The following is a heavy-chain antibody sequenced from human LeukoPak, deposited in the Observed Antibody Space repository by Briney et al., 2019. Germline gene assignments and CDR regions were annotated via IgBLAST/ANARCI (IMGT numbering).Heavy chain of an antibody. V-gene: IGHV3-13*01. CDR1: GFTFSSYD. Sequence: GGSLRLSCAASGFTFSSYDMHWVRQATGKGLEWASGIGTAGDIYYPGSVKGRFTISRENAKNSLYLQVNSLRAGDTAVYYCARAGYSSTWYSRYFDLWGRGTLVTVSS. D-gene: IGHD6-13*01. CDR2: IGTAGDI. CDR3: ARAGYSSTWYSRYFDL. J-gene: IGHJ2*01.